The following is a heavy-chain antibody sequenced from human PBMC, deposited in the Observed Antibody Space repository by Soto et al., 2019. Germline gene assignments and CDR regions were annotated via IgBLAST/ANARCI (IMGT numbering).Heavy chain of an antibody. CDR1: GFMFSSAW. D-gene: IGHD1-1*01. Sequence: EVQVVESGGDLVEPGGSLRLSCVTSGFMFSSAWMSWVRQGPGKGLEWVARIKSKNDGGAADYSAAVNGRFSISSEDSKSTVYLQMHSLRAEETALYYCVEGWNDFWGPGTRVTVSS. CDR3: VEGWNDF. CDR2: IKSKNDGGAA. J-gene: IGHJ4*02. V-gene: IGHV3-15*01.